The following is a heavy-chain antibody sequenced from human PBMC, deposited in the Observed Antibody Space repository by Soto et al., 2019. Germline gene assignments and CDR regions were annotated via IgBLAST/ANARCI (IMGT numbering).Heavy chain of an antibody. CDR3: AREKKYGYCSGGSCYSRPYGMDV. V-gene: IGHV4-34*01. J-gene: IGHJ6*02. CDR2: INHSGST. CDR1: GGSFSGYY. D-gene: IGHD2-15*01. Sequence: SETLSLTCAVYGGSFSGYYWSWIRQPPGKGLEWIGEINHSGSTNYNPSLKSRVTISVDTSKNQFSLKLSSVTAADTAVFYCAREKKYGYCSGGSCYSRPYGMDVWGQGTTVTVSS.